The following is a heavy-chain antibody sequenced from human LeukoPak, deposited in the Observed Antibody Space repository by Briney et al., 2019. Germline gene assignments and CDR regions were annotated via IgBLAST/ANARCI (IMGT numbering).Heavy chain of an antibody. CDR2: ISGVNGNT. Sequence: GASVKVSCKASGYTFTSYGISWVRQAPGQGLEWMGWISGVNGNTNYVQKLQGRVTMTIDTSTSTAYMELRSLRSDDTAVYYCARNEYYYDSSGYLSDNWFDPWGQGTLVTVSS. CDR1: GYTFTSYG. J-gene: IGHJ5*02. CDR3: ARNEYYYDSSGYLSDNWFDP. D-gene: IGHD3-22*01. V-gene: IGHV1-18*01.